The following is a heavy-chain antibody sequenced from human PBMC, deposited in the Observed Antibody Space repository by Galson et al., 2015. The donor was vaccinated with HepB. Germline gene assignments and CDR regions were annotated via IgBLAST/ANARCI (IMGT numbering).Heavy chain of an antibody. CDR1: GFTFSSYA. V-gene: IGHV3-30*04. CDR2: ISYDGSNN. J-gene: IGHJ4*02. Sequence: SLRLSCAASGFTFSSYAMHWVRQAPGKGLEWVAVISYDGSNNYYADSVKGRFTISRDNSKNTLYLQMNSLRAEDTAVYYCASGGSSGWKENYFDYWGQGTLVTVSS. D-gene: IGHD6-19*01. CDR3: ASGGSSGWKENYFDY.